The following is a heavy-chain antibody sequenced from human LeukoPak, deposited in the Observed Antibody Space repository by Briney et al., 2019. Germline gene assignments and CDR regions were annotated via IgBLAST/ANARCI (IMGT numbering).Heavy chain of an antibody. CDR1: GGPFSSYY. D-gene: IGHD6-6*01. CDR2: INHSGST. J-gene: IGHJ4*02. V-gene: IGHV4-34*01. CDR3: ARGDTVAARPGRFDY. Sequence: MPSETLSLTCAVYGGPFSSYYWSWIRQPPGKGLEWIGEINHSGSTNYNPSLKSRVTISVDTSKNQFSLKLSSMTAADTAVYYCARGDTVAARPGRFDYWGQGTLVTVSS.